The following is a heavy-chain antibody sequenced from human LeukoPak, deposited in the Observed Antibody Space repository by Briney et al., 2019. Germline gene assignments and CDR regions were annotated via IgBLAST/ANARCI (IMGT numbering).Heavy chain of an antibody. CDR1: GYTFTGYY. J-gene: IGHJ4*02. CDR2: INPNSGGT. Sequence: ASVKVSCKASGYTFTGYYMHWVRQAPGQGLEWMGWINPNSGGTNYAQKFQGWVTMTRDTSISTAYMELSRLRSDDTAVYYCARVAAVAGKRGYYFDYWGQGTLVTVSS. CDR3: ARVAAVAGKRGYYFDY. D-gene: IGHD6-19*01. V-gene: IGHV1-2*04.